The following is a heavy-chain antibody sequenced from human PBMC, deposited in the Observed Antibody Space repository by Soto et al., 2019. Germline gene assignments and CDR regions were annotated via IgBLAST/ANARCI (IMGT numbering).Heavy chain of an antibody. CDR1: GFDFSSYA. V-gene: IGHV3-30*18. CDR3: AKGLLSATIGPYAMDV. J-gene: IGHJ6*02. Sequence: QVQLVESGGGVVQPGASLRLSCEASGFDFSSYAMHWVRQAPGKGLEWVGVISYDGNYIYYADSVKGLCTISRDNSKNTLYVQVNSLRPEDTAVYYCAKGLLSATIGPYAMDVWGQGTTVTVSS. CDR2: ISYDGNYI. D-gene: IGHD3-16*01.